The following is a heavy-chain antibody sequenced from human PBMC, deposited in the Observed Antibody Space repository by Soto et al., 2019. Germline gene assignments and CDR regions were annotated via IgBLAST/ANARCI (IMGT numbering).Heavy chain of an antibody. V-gene: IGHV3-7*03. CDR2: INQDGSEK. CDR1: RFTFSNYW. D-gene: IGHD6-19*01. CDR3: ARDIGWSQLDY. J-gene: IGHJ4*02. Sequence: HPGGSLRLSCTASRFTFSNYWMSWVRQAPGKGLEWVANINQDGSEKNYVDSVKGRFTISRDNAKNSVYLQMNSLRAEDTAVYYCARDIGWSQLDYWGQGTLVTVSS.